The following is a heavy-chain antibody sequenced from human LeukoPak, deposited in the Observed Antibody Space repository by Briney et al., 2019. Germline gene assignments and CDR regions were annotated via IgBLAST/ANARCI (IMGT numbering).Heavy chain of an antibody. Sequence: SETLSLTCAVYGGSFSGYYWSWIRQPPGKGLEWIGEINHSGSTNYNPSLKSRVTISVDTSKNQFSLKLSSVTAADTAVYYCARGLRSRQYSSSWYFPHGWFDPWGQGTLVTVS. V-gene: IGHV4-34*01. CDR3: ARGLRSRQYSSSWYFPHGWFDP. CDR2: INHSGST. CDR1: GGSFSGYY. J-gene: IGHJ5*02. D-gene: IGHD6-13*01.